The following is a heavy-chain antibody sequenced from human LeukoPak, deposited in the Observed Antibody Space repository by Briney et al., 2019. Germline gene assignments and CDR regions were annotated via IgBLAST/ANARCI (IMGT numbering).Heavy chain of an antibody. CDR2: ISAYNGNT. V-gene: IGHV1-18*01. D-gene: IGHD3-9*01. J-gene: IGHJ4*02. Sequence: GASVKVSCKASGYTFTSYGISWVRQAPGQGLEWMGWISAYNGNTNYAQKLQGRVTMTTDTSTSTAYMELRSLRSDDTAVYYCARVDNYDILTGYYPVWGQGTLVTVSP. CDR1: GYTFTSYG. CDR3: ARVDNYDILTGYYPV.